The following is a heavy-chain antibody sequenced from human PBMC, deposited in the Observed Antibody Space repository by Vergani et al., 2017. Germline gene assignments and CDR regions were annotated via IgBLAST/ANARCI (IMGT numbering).Heavy chain of an antibody. Sequence: VQLVQSGAEVKKPGATMKISCKVSGYTFTDHFMHWVRQAPGQGLEWMGIINPHNGGTTYAQKFEGRVTMTEETSTNTIFLELSSLRSEDTAVYFCAKDVRDYNLGSGTYSTTFDYWGQGTLVTVSS. J-gene: IGHJ4*02. CDR1: GYTFTDHF. CDR2: INPHNGGT. CDR3: AKDVRDYNLGSGTYSTTFDY. D-gene: IGHD3-10*01. V-gene: IGHV1-46*03.